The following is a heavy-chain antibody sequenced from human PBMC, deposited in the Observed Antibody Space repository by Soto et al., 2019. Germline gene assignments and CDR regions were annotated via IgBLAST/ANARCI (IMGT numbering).Heavy chain of an antibody. Sequence: EVQLVESGGGLVQPGRSLRLSCAASGFTFDDYAMHWVRQAPGKGLEWVSGISWHSGSIGYADSVKGRFTISRDNAKNSLYLQMNSLRAEDTALYYCAKGDSSSFYYGMDVWGPGPTVTVSS. V-gene: IGHV3-9*01. CDR2: ISWHSGSI. J-gene: IGHJ6*02. CDR1: GFTFDDYA. D-gene: IGHD6-13*01. CDR3: AKGDSSSFYYGMDV.